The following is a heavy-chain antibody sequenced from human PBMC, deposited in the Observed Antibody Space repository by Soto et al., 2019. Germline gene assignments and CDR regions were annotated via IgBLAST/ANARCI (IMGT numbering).Heavy chain of an antibody. CDR3: ARGRGIIMIAYGMDV. D-gene: IGHD3-22*01. CDR1: GGSFSGYY. Sequence: SETLSLTCAVYGGSFSGYYWSWIRQPPGKGLEWIGEINHSGSTNYNPSLKSRVTISVDTSKNQFSLKLSSVTAADTAVYYCARGRGIIMIAYGMDVWGKGTTVTVPS. J-gene: IGHJ6*04. CDR2: INHSGST. V-gene: IGHV4-34*01.